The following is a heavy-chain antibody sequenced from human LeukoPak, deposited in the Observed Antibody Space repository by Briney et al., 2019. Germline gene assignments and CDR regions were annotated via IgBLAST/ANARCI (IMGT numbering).Heavy chain of an antibody. CDR1: GGSISSGNYY. J-gene: IGHJ5*02. V-gene: IGHV4-39*01. D-gene: IGHD2-2*01. Sequence: SETLSLTCTVSGGSISSGNYYWGWIRQPPGKGLEWIGSINYSGTTYNNPSLKSRVTISVDTSKNQFSLRLPSVTAADTAVYYCARSTYRFDPWGQGTLVTVSS. CDR3: ARSTYRFDP. CDR2: INYSGTT.